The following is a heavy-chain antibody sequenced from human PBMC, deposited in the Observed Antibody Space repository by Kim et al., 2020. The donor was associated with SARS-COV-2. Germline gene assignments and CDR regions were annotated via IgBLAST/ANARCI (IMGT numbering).Heavy chain of an antibody. J-gene: IGHJ4*02. Sequence: ASVKVSCKVSGYTLTELSMHWVRQAPGKGLEWMGGFDPDDGETIYAQKFQGRVTMTEDTSTDTAYMDLSSLRSEDTAVYYCATLDSSGYYKEYDFDYWGQGTLVTVSS. CDR3: ATLDSSGYYKEYDFDY. D-gene: IGHD3-22*01. V-gene: IGHV1-24*01. CDR1: GYTLTELS. CDR2: FDPDDGET.